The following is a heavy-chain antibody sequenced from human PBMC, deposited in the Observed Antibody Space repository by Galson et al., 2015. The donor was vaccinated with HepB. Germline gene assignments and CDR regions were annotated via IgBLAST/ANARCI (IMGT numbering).Heavy chain of an antibody. CDR1: GFTFSSYG. J-gene: IGHJ4*02. CDR3: AKDSEWELPMAYYFDY. CDR2: ISYDGSNK. Sequence: SLRLSCAASGFTFSSYGMHWVRQAPGKGLEWVAVISYDGSNKYYADSVKGRFTISRDNSKNTLYLQMNSLRAEDTAVYYCAKDSEWELPMAYYFDYWGQGTLVTVSS. D-gene: IGHD1-26*01. V-gene: IGHV3-30*18.